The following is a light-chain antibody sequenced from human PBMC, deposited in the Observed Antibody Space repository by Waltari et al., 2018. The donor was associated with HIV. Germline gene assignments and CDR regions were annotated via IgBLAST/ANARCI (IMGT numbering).Light chain of an antibody. J-gene: IGKJ2*01. CDR1: QSISTY. Sequence: EIVLTQSPATLSLSPGERATLSCRASQSISTYLVWYQHKVGQPPRLLIYDASNRATGTPARFSCSGSGTDFTLTISSLEPEDFALYYCQQRSTWPYIFGQGTNLEIK. CDR2: DAS. V-gene: IGKV3-11*01. CDR3: QQRSTWPYI.